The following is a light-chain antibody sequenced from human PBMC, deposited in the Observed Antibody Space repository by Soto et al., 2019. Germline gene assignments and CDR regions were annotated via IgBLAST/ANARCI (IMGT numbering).Light chain of an antibody. J-gene: IGKJ4*01. CDR1: QNIGSR. V-gene: IGKV1-5*01. Sequence: DIQMTQSPSTLSASVGDRVAITCRASQNIGSRLAWYQQKPDEAPKLLIYDASSLESGVPLRFGGSGSGTDFTPITSRLQTDAFATYYCQQCNPPFTFGGGTKVDI. CDR2: DAS. CDR3: QQCNPPFT.